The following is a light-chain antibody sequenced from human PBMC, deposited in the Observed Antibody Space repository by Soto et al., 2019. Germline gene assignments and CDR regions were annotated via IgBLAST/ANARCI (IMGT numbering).Light chain of an antibody. CDR3: PKYNSPPIT. CDR1: QDIRNS. CDR2: GTS. V-gene: IGKV1-27*01. J-gene: IGKJ5*01. Sequence: DIQMTQSPSSLSASVGDRVTITCRASQDIRNSLAWYQQKPGKVPKLLIYGTSTLQSGVPSRFSGSGSGTEFNLTISSLQPEDVANYYCPKYNSPPITFGQGTRLEIK.